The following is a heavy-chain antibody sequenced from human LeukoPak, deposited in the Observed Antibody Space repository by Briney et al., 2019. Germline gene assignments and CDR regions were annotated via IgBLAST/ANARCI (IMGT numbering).Heavy chain of an antibody. D-gene: IGHD5-18*01. CDR1: GGTFSSYA. CDR2: IIPIFGTA. V-gene: IGHV1-69*01. CDR3: ASSPVTWIQLWFGY. Sequence: SVKVSCKASGGTFSSYAISWVRQAPGQGLEWLGGIIPIFGTANYAQKFQGRVTITADESTSTAYMELSSLRSEDTAVYYCASSPVTWIQLWFGYWGQGTLVTVSS. J-gene: IGHJ4*02.